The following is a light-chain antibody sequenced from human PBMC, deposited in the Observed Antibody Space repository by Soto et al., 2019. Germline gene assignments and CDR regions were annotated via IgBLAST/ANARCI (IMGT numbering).Light chain of an antibody. V-gene: IGLV2-14*01. CDR3: SSYTSSSTLGVV. CDR2: EVS. CDR1: SSDIGGYNY. J-gene: IGLJ2*01. Sequence: QSVLTQPASVSGSPGQSITISCTGTSSDIGGYNYVSWYQQHPGKAPKLMIYEVSNRPSGLSNRFSGSKSGNTASLTISGLQAVDEADYYCSSYTSSSTLGVVFGGGTKVTVL.